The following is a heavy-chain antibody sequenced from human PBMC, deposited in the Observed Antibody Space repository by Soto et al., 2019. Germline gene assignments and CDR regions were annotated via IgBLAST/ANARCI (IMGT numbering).Heavy chain of an antibody. CDR1: GGSISSEYYH. CDR3: AREHIVVVVAATQYFDL. CDR2: IYYSGST. J-gene: IGHJ2*01. V-gene: IGHV4-31*03. Sequence: SETLSLTCIVSGGSISSEYYHWTWIRQHPGKGLEWIGYIYYSGSTYYNPSLKSRVTISVDTSKNQFSLKLSSVTAADTAVYYCAREHIVVVVAATQYFDLWGRGTLVTVSS. D-gene: IGHD2-15*01.